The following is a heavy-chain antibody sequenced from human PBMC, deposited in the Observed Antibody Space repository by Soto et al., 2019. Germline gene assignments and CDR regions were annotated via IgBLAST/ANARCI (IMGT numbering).Heavy chain of an antibody. V-gene: IGHV1-46*03. J-gene: IGHJ4*02. CDR3: ARVFTMVRGENHFDY. CDR1: GYTFTSYY. Sequence: ASVKVSCKASGYTFTSYYMHWVRQAPGQGLEWMGIINPSGGSTSYAQKFQGRVTMTRDTSTSTVYMELSSLRSEDTAVYYCARVFTMVRGENHFDYWGQGTLVTVSS. D-gene: IGHD3-10*01. CDR2: INPSGGST.